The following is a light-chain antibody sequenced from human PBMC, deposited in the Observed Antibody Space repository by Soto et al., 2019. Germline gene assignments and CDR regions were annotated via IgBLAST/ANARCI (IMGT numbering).Light chain of an antibody. J-gene: IGKJ1*01. CDR2: KAS. CDR1: QSISNW. V-gene: IGKV1-5*03. CDR3: QQYSSSSWT. Sequence: DIQMTQSPSTLSASVGDRVTITCRASQSISNWLAWYQHKPGKAPRLLVYKASSLEYGVPSRFSGSVSGTEFTLTLNSLQPDDFATYFCQQYSSSSWTFGQGTKVEIK.